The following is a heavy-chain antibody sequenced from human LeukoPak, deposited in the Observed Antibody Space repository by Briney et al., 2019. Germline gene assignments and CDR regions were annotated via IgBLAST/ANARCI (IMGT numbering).Heavy chain of an antibody. CDR1: GFTFSSYS. CDR2: ISSSSSTI. V-gene: IGHV3-48*04. CDR3: ARDRSPRSIVVVVAATPNFLDY. Sequence: QTGGSLRLSCAASGFTFSSYSMNWVRQAPGKGLEWVSYISSSSSTIYYADSVKGRFTISRDNAKNSLYLQMDSLRAEDTAVYYCARDRSPRSIVVVVAATPNFLDYWGQGTLVTVSS. D-gene: IGHD2-15*01. J-gene: IGHJ4*02.